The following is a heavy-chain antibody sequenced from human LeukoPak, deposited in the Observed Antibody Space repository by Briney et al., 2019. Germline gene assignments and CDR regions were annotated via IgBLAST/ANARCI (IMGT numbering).Heavy chain of an antibody. Sequence: SQTLSLTCAVSGGSISSGGYSWSWIRQPPGKGLEWIGYIYYSGSTNYNPSLKSRVTISVDTSKNQFSLKLSSVTAADTAVYYCARGAAGPHYYYYYMDVWGKGTTVTVSS. V-gene: IGHV4-30-4*07. CDR2: IYYSGST. CDR1: GGSISSGGYS. D-gene: IGHD6-13*01. J-gene: IGHJ6*03. CDR3: ARGAAGPHYYYYYMDV.